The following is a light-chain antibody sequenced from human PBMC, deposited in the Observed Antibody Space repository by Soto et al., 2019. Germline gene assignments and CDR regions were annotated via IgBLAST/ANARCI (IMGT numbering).Light chain of an antibody. CDR2: DVN. Sequence: QSALTQPRSVSGSPGQSVTISCTGTSSDVGGYNYVSWYQQHPGKAPKLMIYDVNKRPSGVPDRFSGSKPGNTASLTISGLQAEDEADYYCCSYAGSYTLVFGTGTKVNVL. V-gene: IGLV2-11*01. CDR1: SSDVGGYNY. J-gene: IGLJ1*01. CDR3: CSYAGSYTLV.